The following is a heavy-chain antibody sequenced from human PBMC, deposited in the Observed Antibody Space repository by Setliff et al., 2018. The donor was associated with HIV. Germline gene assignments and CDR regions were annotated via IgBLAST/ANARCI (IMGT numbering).Heavy chain of an antibody. Sequence: PGGSLRLSCAASGFTFSSYAMSWVRQAPGKGLEWVSAISGSGGSTYYADSVKGRFTISRDNSKNRLYLQMNSLRAEDTAVYYCAKDPRAAVATICDYWGQGTLVTVSS. J-gene: IGHJ4*02. D-gene: IGHD5-12*01. V-gene: IGHV3-23*01. CDR2: ISGSGGST. CDR3: AKDPRAAVATICDY. CDR1: GFTFSSYA.